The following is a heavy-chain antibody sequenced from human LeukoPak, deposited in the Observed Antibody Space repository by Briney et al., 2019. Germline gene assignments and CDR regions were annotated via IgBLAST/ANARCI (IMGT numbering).Heavy chain of an antibody. CDR3: AKGPLRGTAAAIDY. J-gene: IGHJ4*02. V-gene: IGHV3-30*18. CDR1: GFTFNNYG. Sequence: PGGSLRLSCAASGFTFNNYGMHWVRQAPGKGLEWVAVISYDGRNIHYPGSVKGRSTISRDISTDTLWLQMDSLRTEDTAVYYCAKGPLRGTAAAIDYWGQGTLVTVSS. CDR2: ISYDGRNI. D-gene: IGHD2-2*01.